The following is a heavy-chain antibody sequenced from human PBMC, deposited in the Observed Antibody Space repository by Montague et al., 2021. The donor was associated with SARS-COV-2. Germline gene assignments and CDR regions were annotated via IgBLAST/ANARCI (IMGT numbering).Heavy chain of an antibody. J-gene: IGHJ4*02. CDR1: GGSISSSSYY. D-gene: IGHD3-22*01. Sequence: TLSLTCTVPGGSISSSSYYWGWIRQPPGKGLEWIGSIYYSGSTYYNPSLKSRVTISVDTSKNQFSLKLSSVTAADTAVYYCARHGKTRIAMIVVVIGYFDYWGQGTLVTVSS. CDR2: IYYSGST. V-gene: IGHV4-39*01. CDR3: ARHGKTRIAMIVVVIGYFDY.